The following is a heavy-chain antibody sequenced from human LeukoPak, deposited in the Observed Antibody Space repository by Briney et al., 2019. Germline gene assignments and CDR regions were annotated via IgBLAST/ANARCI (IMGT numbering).Heavy chain of an antibody. D-gene: IGHD5-12*01. CDR3: AKEAWLL. CDR2: ISGSGGST. Sequence: GGSLRLSCAASGFTFSSYAMSWVRQAPGKGLEWVSAISGSGGSTYYADSVKGRFTVSRDNSENTVFLHMSSLRAGDTAIYYCAKEAWLLWGQGTLVTVSS. J-gene: IGHJ4*02. CDR1: GFTFSSYA. V-gene: IGHV3-23*01.